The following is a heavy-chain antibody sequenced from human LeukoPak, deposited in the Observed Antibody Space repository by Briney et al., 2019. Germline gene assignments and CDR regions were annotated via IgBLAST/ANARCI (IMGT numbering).Heavy chain of an antibody. CDR2: ISSSSSYI. D-gene: IGHD4-23*01. CDR1: GFTFSSYS. Sequence: GGSLRLSCAASGFTFSSYSMNWVRQAPGKGLEWVSSISSSSSYIYYADSVKGRFTISRDNAKNSLYLQMNSLRAEDTAVYYCARAKDDYGGNFDYWGQGTLVTVSS. V-gene: IGHV3-21*01. CDR3: ARAKDDYGGNFDY. J-gene: IGHJ4*02.